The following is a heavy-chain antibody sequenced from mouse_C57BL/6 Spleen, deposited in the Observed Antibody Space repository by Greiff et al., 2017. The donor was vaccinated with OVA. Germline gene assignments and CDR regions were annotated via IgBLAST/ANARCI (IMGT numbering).Heavy chain of an antibody. J-gene: IGHJ2*01. D-gene: IGHD1-1*01. CDR3: ARSYGSSPYYFDY. Sequence: VQLQESGAELVRPGASVKLSCKASGYTFTDYYINWVKQRPGQGLEWIARIYPGSGNTYYNEKFKGKATLTAEKSSSTAYMQLSSLTSEDSAVYFGARSYGSSPYYFDYWGQGTTLTVSS. V-gene: IGHV1-76*01. CDR1: GYTFTDYY. CDR2: IYPGSGNT.